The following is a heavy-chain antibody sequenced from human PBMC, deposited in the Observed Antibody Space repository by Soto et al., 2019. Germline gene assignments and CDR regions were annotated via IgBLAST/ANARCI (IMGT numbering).Heavy chain of an antibody. D-gene: IGHD6-19*01. J-gene: IGHJ4*02. CDR3: AGGVEAGFDH. CDR2: MNPNSGDT. CDR1: GYTFTSYH. Sequence: QVQLVQSGAEVRKPGASVKVSCKPSGYTFTSYHLNWVRQATGQGLEWMGWMNPNSGDTGYAQKFQGRVTMTRDTTISTAFMALGSLTTEDTDAYYCAGGVEAGFDHWGQGTLVTVSS. V-gene: IGHV1-8*01.